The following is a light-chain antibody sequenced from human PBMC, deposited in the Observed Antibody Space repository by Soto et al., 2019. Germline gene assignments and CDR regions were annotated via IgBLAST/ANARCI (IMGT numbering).Light chain of an antibody. CDR2: GVS. CDR3: QQYNNWPPGT. Sequence: EIMLKQSPGTLSLSPGERATLSCRASQSVSSSYLAWYQQKPGQAPRLLIYGVSTRATGIPARFSGSGSGTEFTLTITSLQSEDFAVYYCQQYNNWPPGTFGQGTKVDIK. CDR1: QSVSSSY. V-gene: IGKV3-15*01. J-gene: IGKJ1*01.